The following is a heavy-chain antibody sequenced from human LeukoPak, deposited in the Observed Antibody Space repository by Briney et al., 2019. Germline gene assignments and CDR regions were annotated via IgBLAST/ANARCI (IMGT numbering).Heavy chain of an antibody. CDR1: GFTFSHFY. CDR3: ARSGYDIIFDY. Sequence: PGGSLRLSCAASGFTFSHFYMSWIRQAPGKGLESVSYISGSSTNTNYADSVKGRFTISRDNAKNSVYMQMNSLRDEDTALYYCARSGYDIIFDYWGQGTLVTVSS. J-gene: IGHJ4*02. V-gene: IGHV3-11*06. D-gene: IGHD5-12*01. CDR2: ISGSSTNT.